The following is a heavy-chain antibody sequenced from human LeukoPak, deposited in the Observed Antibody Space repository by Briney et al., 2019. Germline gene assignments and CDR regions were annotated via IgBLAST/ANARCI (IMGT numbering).Heavy chain of an antibody. CDR3: ARGRGGNAFDI. V-gene: IGHV3-48*01. CDR1: GFTFSSYS. Sequence: GGSLRLSCGASGFTFSSYSMNWVRQAPGKGLEWVSYISSSSSTIYYADSVKGRFTISRDNAKNSLYLQMNSLRAEDTAVYYCARGRGGNAFDIWGQGTMVTVSS. J-gene: IGHJ3*02. D-gene: IGHD2-15*01. CDR2: ISSSSSTI.